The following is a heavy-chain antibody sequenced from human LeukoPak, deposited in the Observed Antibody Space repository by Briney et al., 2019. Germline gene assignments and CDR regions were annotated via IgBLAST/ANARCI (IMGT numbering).Heavy chain of an antibody. CDR3: AREGADDIVDC. V-gene: IGHV3-11*04. J-gene: IGHJ4*02. Sequence: GGSLRLSCAASGFTFSNSWMSWVRQAPGKGLEWVSYISSSCSTIYYADSVKGRFTISRDNAKNSLYLQMNSLIAEDTAVYYFAREGADDIVDCWGRATLVAVSS. CDR2: ISSSCSTI. D-gene: IGHD2-15*01. CDR1: GFTFSNSW.